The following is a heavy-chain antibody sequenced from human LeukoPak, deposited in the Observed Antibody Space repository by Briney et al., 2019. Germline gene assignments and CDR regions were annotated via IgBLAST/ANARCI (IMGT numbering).Heavy chain of an antibody. CDR1: GFTFSDYY. CDR3: AKGWDYYDSSQIDY. J-gene: IGHJ4*02. CDR2: ISGGGGTT. D-gene: IGHD3-22*01. Sequence: PGGSLRLSCAASGFTFSDYYMSWIRQAPGKGLEWVSAISGGGGTTYYADSVKGRFTISRDSSKNTLYLQMNSLRAEDTAVYYCAKGWDYYDSSQIDYWGQGTLVTVSS. V-gene: IGHV3-23*01.